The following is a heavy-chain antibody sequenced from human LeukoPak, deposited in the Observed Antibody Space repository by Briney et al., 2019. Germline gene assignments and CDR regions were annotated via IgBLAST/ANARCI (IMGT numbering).Heavy chain of an antibody. CDR1: GFTFSSYA. CDR2: ISGSGGST. D-gene: IGHD2-2*01. CDR3: AKDAPVNIVVVPAANS. J-gene: IGHJ4*02. Sequence: GGSLRLSCAASGFTFSSYAMSWVRQAPGEGLEWVSAISGSGGSTYYADSVKGRFTISRDNSKNTLYLQMNSLRAEDTAVYYCAKDAPVNIVVVPAANSWGQGTLVTVSS. V-gene: IGHV3-23*01.